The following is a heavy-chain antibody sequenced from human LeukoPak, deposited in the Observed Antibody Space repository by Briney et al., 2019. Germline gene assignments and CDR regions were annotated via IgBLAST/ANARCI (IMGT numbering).Heavy chain of an antibody. D-gene: IGHD4-17*01. CDR2: TNSDGSST. CDR1: GFTFSNYW. V-gene: IGHV3-74*01. Sequence: GGSLRLSCAASGFTFSNYWMHWVRQAPGKGLVWVSLTNSDGSSTNYADSVKGRFTIYRDNAKNTLYLQMNSLRAEDTAVYYCARDYGDAFDVWGQGTMVTVSS. J-gene: IGHJ3*01. CDR3: ARDYGDAFDV.